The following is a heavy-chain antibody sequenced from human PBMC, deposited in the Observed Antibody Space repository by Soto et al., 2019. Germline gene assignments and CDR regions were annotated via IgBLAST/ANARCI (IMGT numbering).Heavy chain of an antibody. Sequence: GGSLRLSCAASGFTFSNYWMHWVRQAPGKGLEWVAVVWDDGSNKYYADSVKGRFTISRDNAKNTLYLQMNSLRAEDTAVYYCARDDCSGGSCYPSDYWGQGTLVTVAS. V-gene: IGHV3-33*08. D-gene: IGHD2-15*01. CDR3: ARDDCSGGSCYPSDY. CDR2: VWDDGSNK. J-gene: IGHJ4*02. CDR1: GFTFSNYW.